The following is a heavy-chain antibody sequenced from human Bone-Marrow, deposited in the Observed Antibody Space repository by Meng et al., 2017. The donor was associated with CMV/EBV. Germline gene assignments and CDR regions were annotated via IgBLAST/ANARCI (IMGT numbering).Heavy chain of an antibody. CDR1: GHSISSDYF. CDR2: INDSGST. V-gene: IGHV4-38-2*02. CDR3: ARGAISQGWID. D-gene: IGHD2-2*03. Sequence: SETLSLTCRVSGHSISSDYFWGWVRQPPGKGLEWIGINDSGSTYYNPSLKSRITMSVDTSKNQFSLKLSSVTAADTAVYYCARGAISQGWIDWGQGTLVTVSS. J-gene: IGHJ4*02.